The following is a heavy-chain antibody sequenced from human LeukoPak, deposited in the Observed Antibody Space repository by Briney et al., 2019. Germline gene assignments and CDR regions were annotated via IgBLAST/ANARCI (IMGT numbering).Heavy chain of an antibody. CDR1: GGSISSSSYY. CDR3: ARAWIAAAGTVYFQH. D-gene: IGHD6-13*01. V-gene: IGHV4-39*07. Sequence: PSETLSLTCTVSGGSISSSSYYWGWIRQPPGTGLEWIGSIYYSGSTYYNPSLKSRVTISVDTSKNQFSLKLSSVTAADTAVYYCARAWIAAAGTVYFQHWGQGTLVTVSS. J-gene: IGHJ1*01. CDR2: IYYSGST.